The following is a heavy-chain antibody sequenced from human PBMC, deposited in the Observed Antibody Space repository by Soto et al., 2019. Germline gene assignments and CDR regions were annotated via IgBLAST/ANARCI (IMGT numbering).Heavy chain of an antibody. J-gene: IGHJ4*02. CDR1: GDTVTKYG. CDR2: ISFYNGHT. Sequence: QVQLVQSGGEVKKPGASVKVSCKASGDTVTKYGIGWVRQAPGQGLEWLGWISFYNGHTNYALKFQDRITFTTDTSTSTASMELRSLTSDDTAVYYCASATSIAVAGKETWGQGTLVTVSS. CDR3: ASATSIAVAGKET. V-gene: IGHV1-18*01. D-gene: IGHD6-19*01.